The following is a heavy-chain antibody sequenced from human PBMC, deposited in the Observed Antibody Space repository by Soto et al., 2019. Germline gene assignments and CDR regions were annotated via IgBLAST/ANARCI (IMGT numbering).Heavy chain of an antibody. D-gene: IGHD1-26*01. CDR2: ISYDGSNK. V-gene: IGHV3-30*03. J-gene: IGHJ4*02. CDR1: GFTFSSYG. Sequence: GGSLRLSCAASGFTFSSYGMHWVRQAPGKGLEWVAVISYDGSNKYYADSVKGRFTISRDNSKNTLYLQMNSLRAEDTAVYYCARKMAYGIVVPDYWGQGTLVTVSS. CDR3: ARKMAYGIVVPDY.